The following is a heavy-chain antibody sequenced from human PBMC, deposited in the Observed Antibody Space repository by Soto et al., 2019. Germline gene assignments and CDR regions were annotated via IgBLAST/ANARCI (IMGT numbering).Heavy chain of an antibody. Sequence: GGSLRLSCAASGFTFSSYAMSWVRQAPGKGLEWVSAISGSGGSTYYADSVKGRFTISRDNSKNTLYLQMNSLRAEDTAVYYCAKDQTISSAEMWVFQHWGQGTLVTVSS. CDR2: ISGSGGST. D-gene: IGHD3-3*01. J-gene: IGHJ1*01. V-gene: IGHV3-23*01. CDR1: GFTFSSYA. CDR3: AKDQTISSAEMWVFQH.